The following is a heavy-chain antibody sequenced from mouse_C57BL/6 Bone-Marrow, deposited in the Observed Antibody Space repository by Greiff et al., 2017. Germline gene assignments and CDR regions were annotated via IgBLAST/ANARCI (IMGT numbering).Heavy chain of an antibody. V-gene: IGHV1-64*01. J-gene: IGHJ4*01. CDR3: ARPYYYGTFMDY. CDR2: IHPNSGST. D-gene: IGHD1-1*01. CDR1: DYTFTSYW. Sequence: QVQLQQPGAELVKPGASVKLSCKASDYTFTSYWMHWVKQRPGQGLEWIGMIHPNSGSTNYNEKFKSKATLTVDKSSSTAYMQLSSLTSEDSAVYYCARPYYYGTFMDYWGQGTSATVSS.